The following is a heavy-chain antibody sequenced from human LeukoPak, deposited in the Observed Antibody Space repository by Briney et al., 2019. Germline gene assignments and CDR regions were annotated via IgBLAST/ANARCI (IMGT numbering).Heavy chain of an antibody. CDR3: ARGLFDIVVVPAAPYFDY. Sequence: SESLSLTCAVYGGSFSGYYWSWIRQPPGKGLDWIGEINHSGSTNYNPSLKSRVTISVDTSKNQSSLKLSSVTAADTAVYYCARGLFDIVVVPAAPYFDYWGQGTLVTVSS. V-gene: IGHV4-34*01. J-gene: IGHJ4*02. CDR2: INHSGST. D-gene: IGHD2-2*01. CDR1: GGSFSGYY.